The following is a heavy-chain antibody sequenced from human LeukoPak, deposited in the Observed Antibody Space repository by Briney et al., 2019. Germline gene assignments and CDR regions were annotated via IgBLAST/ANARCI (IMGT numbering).Heavy chain of an antibody. CDR1: GYTFTGYY. D-gene: IGHD4-17*01. CDR3: ARGVDRRLVIQFYYGDYPRGYYYMDV. Sequence: GASVKVSCKASGYTFTGYYMHWVRQAPGQGLEWMGWINPNSGGTNYAQKFQGRVTMTRDTSISTAYMELSRLRSDDTAVYYCARGVDRRLVIQFYYGDYPRGYYYMDVWGKGTTVTVSS. J-gene: IGHJ6*03. V-gene: IGHV1-2*02. CDR2: INPNSGGT.